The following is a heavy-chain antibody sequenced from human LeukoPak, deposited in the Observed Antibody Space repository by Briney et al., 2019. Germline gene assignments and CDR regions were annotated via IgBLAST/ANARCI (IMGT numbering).Heavy chain of an antibody. V-gene: IGHV3-74*01. D-gene: IGHD4-11*01. CDR3: AMVATVTTAWFDP. CDR2: INSDGSST. CDR1: GFTFSSYW. J-gene: IGHJ5*02. Sequence: GGSLRLSCAASGFTFSSYWMHWVRQAPGKGLVWVSHINSDGSSTSYADSVKGRFTISRDNAKNTLYLQMNSLRAEDTAVYYCAMVATVTTAWFDPWGQGTLVTISS.